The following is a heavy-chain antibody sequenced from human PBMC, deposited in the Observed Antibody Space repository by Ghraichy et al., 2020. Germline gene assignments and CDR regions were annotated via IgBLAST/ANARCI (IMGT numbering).Heavy chain of an antibody. J-gene: IGHJ4*02. CDR2: INHSGST. D-gene: IGHD5-18*01. CDR3: ARGERGYSYGYYFDY. Sequence: SETLSLTCAVYGGSFSGYYWSWIRQPPGKGLEWIGEINHSGSTNYNPSLKSRVTISVDTSKNQFSLKLSSVTAADTAVYYCARGERGYSYGYYFDYWGQGTLVTVSS. V-gene: IGHV4-34*01. CDR1: GGSFSGYY.